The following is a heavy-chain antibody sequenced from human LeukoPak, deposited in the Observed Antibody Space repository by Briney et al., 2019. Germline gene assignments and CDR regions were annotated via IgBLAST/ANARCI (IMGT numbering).Heavy chain of an antibody. V-gene: IGHV4-31*03. CDR2: IYYSGST. CDR1: GGSISSGGYY. D-gene: IGHD7-27*01. CDR3: ARGPNWGHRDFDY. J-gene: IGHJ4*02. Sequence: SETLSLTCTVSGGSISSGGYYWSWIRQHPGKGLEWIGYIYYSGSTYYNPSLKSRVTISVDTSKNQFSLKLSSVTAADTAVYYCARGPNWGHRDFDYWGQGTLVTVSS.